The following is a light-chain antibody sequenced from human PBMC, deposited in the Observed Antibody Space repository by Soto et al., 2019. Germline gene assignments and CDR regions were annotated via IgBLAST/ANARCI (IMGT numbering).Light chain of an antibody. CDR1: QRISNY. J-gene: IGKJ1*01. Sequence: DIQMTQSPSSLSASVGDRVIITCRASQRISNYLNWYQHKPGKAPQLLIYAASSLQSGVPSRFSGSGFGTDFTLTISSLQPEDFAIYYCQQGYSALGTFGQGTKVDIK. V-gene: IGKV1-39*01. CDR2: AAS. CDR3: QQGYSALGT.